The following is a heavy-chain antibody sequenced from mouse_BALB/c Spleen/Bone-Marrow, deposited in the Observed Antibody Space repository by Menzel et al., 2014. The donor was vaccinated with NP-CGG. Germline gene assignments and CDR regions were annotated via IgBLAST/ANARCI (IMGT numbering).Heavy chain of an antibody. J-gene: IGHJ3*01. V-gene: IGHV2-9*02. CDR1: GFSLTSYG. CDR2: ILAGGNT. D-gene: IGHD4-1*01. Sequence: QVQLKQSGPGLVAPSQSLSITCTVSGFSLTSYGVHWVRQPPGKGLEWLGIILAGGNTNYNSALMSRLSISEDNSKSQVFLKMNSLQTDDTAMYYCARELGAWFAYWGQGTLVTVSA. CDR3: ARELGAWFAY.